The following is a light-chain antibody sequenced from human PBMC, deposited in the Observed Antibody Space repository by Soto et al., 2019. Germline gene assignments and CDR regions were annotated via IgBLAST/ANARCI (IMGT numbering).Light chain of an antibody. V-gene: IGKV1-5*01. Sequence: DIQMPQSPSTLSASVGDRVTITCRASQSISSWLAWYQQKPGKAPKLLIYDASSLESGVPSTFSGSGSGTEFTLTITNLQPDDFATYYCQQYKSYWTFGQGTKVDIK. CDR3: QQYKSYWT. CDR2: DAS. CDR1: QSISSW. J-gene: IGKJ1*01.